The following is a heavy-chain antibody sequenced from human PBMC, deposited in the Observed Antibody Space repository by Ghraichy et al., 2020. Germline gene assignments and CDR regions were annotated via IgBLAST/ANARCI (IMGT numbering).Heavy chain of an antibody. Sequence: SQTLSLTCAISGDSVSSSSAAWNWVRQSPSRGLEWLGRTYYRSKWNNNYGVSVKSRMTINSDTSKNQVSLQLNSMTPEDTAVYYCARTFSSGWFSAFDIWPGDNGHRLF. V-gene: IGHV6-1*01. D-gene: IGHD6-19*01. CDR2: TYYRSKWNN. J-gene: IGHJ3*02. CDR1: GDSVSSSSAA. CDR3: ARTFSSGWFSAFDI.